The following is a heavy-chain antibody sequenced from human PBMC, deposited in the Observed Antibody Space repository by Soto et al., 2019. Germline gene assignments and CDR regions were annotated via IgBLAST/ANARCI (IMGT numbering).Heavy chain of an antibody. J-gene: IGHJ4*02. D-gene: IGHD6-6*01. V-gene: IGHV3-21*01. CDR2: ISSSSSYI. Sequence: PGGSLILSCAASGFTFSFYSMNWVRQAPGKGLEWVPSISSSSSYIYYADSVKGRFTISRDDAKNSLYLHMNSLRAGDTAVYYCARDNSPRRASYYFDYWGQGTLVTVSS. CDR3: ARDNSPRRASYYFDY. CDR1: GFTFSFYS.